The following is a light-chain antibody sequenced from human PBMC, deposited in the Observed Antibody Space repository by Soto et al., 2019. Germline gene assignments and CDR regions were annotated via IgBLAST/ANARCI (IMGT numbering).Light chain of an antibody. CDR1: SSDVGAYNY. J-gene: IGLJ2*01. CDR2: DVS. Sequence: SVLTQPRSVSGSPGQSVTISCTGTSSDVGAYNYVSWYQQHPGKAPKLKIYDVSTRPSGVPDRFSGSKSGNTASLTISGLQAEDEADYYCCSYAGSYILLFGGGTQRTVL. V-gene: IGLV2-11*01. CDR3: CSYAGSYILL.